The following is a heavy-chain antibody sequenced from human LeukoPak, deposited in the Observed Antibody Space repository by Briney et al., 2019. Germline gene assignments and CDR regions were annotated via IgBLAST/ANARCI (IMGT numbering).Heavy chain of an antibody. D-gene: IGHD3-10*01. V-gene: IGHV1-8*02. CDR3: ARAPANYYGSGLQRGFDY. Sequence: GASVKVSCKASGYTFTGYYMHWVRQAPGQGLEWMGRMNPNSGNTGYAQKFQGRVTMTRNTSISTAYMELSSLRSEDTAVYYCARAPANYYGSGLQRGFDYWGQGTLVTVSS. J-gene: IGHJ4*02. CDR2: MNPNSGNT. CDR1: GYTFTGYY.